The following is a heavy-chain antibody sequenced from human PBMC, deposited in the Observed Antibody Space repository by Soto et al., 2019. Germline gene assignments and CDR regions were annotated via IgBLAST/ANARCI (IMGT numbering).Heavy chain of an antibody. CDR1: GFTVSTKY. CDR3: ARDPWAADY. J-gene: IGHJ4*02. D-gene: IGHD3-16*01. CDR2: IYSGGST. V-gene: IGHV3-66*01. Sequence: EVQLVESGGGLVQPGGSLRLSCAASGFTVSTKYMSWVRQAPGKGLEWVSVIYSGGSTFYADSVRGRFTISRDNSKNTVNLQMISLRAENTAVYYFARDPWAADYWGQGTLVTVSS.